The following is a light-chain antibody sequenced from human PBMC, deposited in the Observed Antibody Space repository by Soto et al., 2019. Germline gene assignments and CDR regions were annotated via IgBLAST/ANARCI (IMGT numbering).Light chain of an antibody. J-gene: IGKJ1*01. CDR3: QQYYSTLWT. V-gene: IGKV4-1*01. CDR1: QSVLYSSNNKNY. CDR2: WAS. Sequence: IVMTQSPDSLAVSLGERATINCKSTQSVLYSSNNKNYLAWYQQKPGQPPKLLIYWASTRESGVPDRFSGSGSGTDFPLTISSLQAEDVAVYYCQQYYSTLWTFGQGTKVEIK.